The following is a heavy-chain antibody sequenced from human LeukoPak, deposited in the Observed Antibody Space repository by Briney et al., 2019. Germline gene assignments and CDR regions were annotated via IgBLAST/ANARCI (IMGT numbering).Heavy chain of an antibody. D-gene: IGHD4/OR15-4a*01. CDR3: GRDFVNDAKARFDC. J-gene: IGHJ4*02. CDR2: ISYDGNIK. V-gene: IGHV3-30*03. Sequence: QSGGSLRLSCAASGFSFTSYNFHWVRQAPGKGLQWLGFISYDGNIKYEDSVKGRFTISRDNSKNTLHLQMNSLRAEDTAIYFCGRDFVNDAKARFDCWGQGTLVTVSS. CDR1: GFSFTSYN.